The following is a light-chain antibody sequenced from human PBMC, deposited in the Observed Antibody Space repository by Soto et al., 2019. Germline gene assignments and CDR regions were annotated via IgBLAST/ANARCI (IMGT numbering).Light chain of an antibody. J-gene: IGKJ2*01. CDR2: ATS. V-gene: IGKV3-20*01. CDR3: QQYDTSPPMYT. Sequence: EIVLTQSPGTLSLSPGERATLSCRASQIVDSTYLAWYQQKPDQSPRLLIYATSTRAAGIPDRFSGSGSGTDFTLTISRLEPDDVAVYYCQQYDTSPPMYTFGQGTKVEIK. CDR1: QIVDSTY.